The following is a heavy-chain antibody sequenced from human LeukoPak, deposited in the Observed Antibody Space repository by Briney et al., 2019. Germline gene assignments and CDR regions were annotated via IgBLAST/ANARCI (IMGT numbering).Heavy chain of an antibody. Sequence: SVKVSCKASGGTFSSYAISWVRQAPGRGLEWMGGIIPIFGTANYAQKFQGRVTITADESTSTAYMELSSLRSEDTAVYYCASERGYSYGIYYYYGMDVWGQGTTVTVSS. V-gene: IGHV1-69*13. CDR1: GGTFSSYA. J-gene: IGHJ6*02. CDR3: ASERGYSYGIYYYYGMDV. CDR2: IIPIFGTA. D-gene: IGHD5-18*01.